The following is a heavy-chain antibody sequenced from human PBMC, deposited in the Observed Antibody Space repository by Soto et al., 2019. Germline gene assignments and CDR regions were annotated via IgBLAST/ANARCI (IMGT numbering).Heavy chain of an antibody. CDR2: IHHSGNT. CDR1: GDSIGNNNW. D-gene: IGHD3-10*01. CDR3: AHTIGAGSYVPY. V-gene: IGHV4-4*02. J-gene: IGHJ4*02. Sequence: QVQLQESGPGLVKPSGTLSLTCAVSGDSIGNNNWWSWARQPPGKGLEWIGEIHHSGNTTYNPSLKSRVSMSVEKSKNQFSLNLRSVTAADTSVYYCAHTIGAGSYVPYWGQGNLVTVSS.